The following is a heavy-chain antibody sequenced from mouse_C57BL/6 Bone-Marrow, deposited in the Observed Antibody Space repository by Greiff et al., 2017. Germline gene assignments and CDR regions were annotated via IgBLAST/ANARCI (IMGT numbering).Heavy chain of an antibody. Sequence: EVKLVESGGDLVKPGGSLKLSCAASGFTFSSYGMSWVRQTPDKRLEWVATISSGGSYTYYPDSVKGRFTISRDNAENTLYLQMSSLKSEDTAMYYCARHGYYDAMDYWGQGTSVTVSS. V-gene: IGHV5-6*02. CDR1: GFTFSSYG. D-gene: IGHD2-2*01. CDR2: ISSGGSYT. J-gene: IGHJ4*01. CDR3: ARHGYYDAMDY.